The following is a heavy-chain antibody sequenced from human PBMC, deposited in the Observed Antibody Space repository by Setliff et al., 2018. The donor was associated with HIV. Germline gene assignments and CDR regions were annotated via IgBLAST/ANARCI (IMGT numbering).Heavy chain of an antibody. J-gene: IGHJ6*02. CDR1: GGSVSSYY. CDR2: IYYSGST. CDR3: AREDYYYYGMDV. V-gene: IGHV4-59*02. Sequence: SETLSLTCTVSGGSVSSYYWSWIRQPPGKGLEWIGYIYYSGSTNYNPSLKSRVTISVDTSKNQFSLKLSSVTAADTAVYYCAREDYYYYGMDVWGQGTTVTVSS.